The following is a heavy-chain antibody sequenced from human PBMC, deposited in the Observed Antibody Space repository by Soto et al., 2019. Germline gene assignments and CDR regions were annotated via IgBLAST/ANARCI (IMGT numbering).Heavy chain of an antibody. V-gene: IGHV4-59*08. CDR1: GGSISTYY. CDR3: ARSIGFTSSWDS. J-gene: IGHJ4*02. D-gene: IGHD6-13*01. CDR2: IFYSGNS. Sequence: PSETLSLTCTVSGGSISTYYWNWIRQPPGKGLEWIGYIFYSGNSNYNPSLKSRVTISVDTSKNQFSLKLSSVTAADTAVYYCARSIGFTSSWDSWGQGALVPSPQ.